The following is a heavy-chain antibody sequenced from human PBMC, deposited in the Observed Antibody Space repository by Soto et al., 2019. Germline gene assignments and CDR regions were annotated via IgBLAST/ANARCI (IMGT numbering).Heavy chain of an antibody. CDR2: ISAYNGNT. CDR3: ARDAPPADY. J-gene: IGHJ4*02. Sequence: QVQLVQSGAEVKKPGASVKVSCKASGFTFTSYSISWVRQAPGQGLEWMGWISAYNGNTNYAQMLQGRVTMTTDTSTNTAYMEQRSLRSDDTAVYYCARDAPPADYWGQGTLVTVSS. V-gene: IGHV1-18*04. CDR1: GFTFTSYS.